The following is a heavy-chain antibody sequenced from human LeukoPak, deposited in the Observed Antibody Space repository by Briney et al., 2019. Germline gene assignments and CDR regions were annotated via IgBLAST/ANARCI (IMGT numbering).Heavy chain of an antibody. CDR1: GFTFSSYA. Sequence: QAGGSLRLSCAASGFTFSSYAMSRVRQAPGKGLEWVSAISGSGGSTYYADSVKGRFTISRDNSKHTLYLQMNSLRAEDTAVYYCAKDLSTHVKYYFDYWGQGTLVTVSS. CDR2: ISGSGGST. D-gene: IGHD3-3*02. J-gene: IGHJ4*02. CDR3: AKDLSTHVKYYFDY. V-gene: IGHV3-23*01.